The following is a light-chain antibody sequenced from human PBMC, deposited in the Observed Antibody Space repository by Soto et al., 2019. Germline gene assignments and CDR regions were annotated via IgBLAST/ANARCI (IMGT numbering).Light chain of an antibody. V-gene: IGLV1-40*01. CDR3: TSYGGSNVPYV. Sequence: QSVLTQPPSVSGAPGQRVSISCTWNSSNIGAGYDVHWYQKGLHTAPKLVIYAFTERPSGVPARFSGSRSASSASLAVTGLQAEDEAVYYCTSYGGSNVPYVFGGGTKVTVL. CDR2: AFT. CDR1: SSNIGAGYD. J-gene: IGLJ1*01.